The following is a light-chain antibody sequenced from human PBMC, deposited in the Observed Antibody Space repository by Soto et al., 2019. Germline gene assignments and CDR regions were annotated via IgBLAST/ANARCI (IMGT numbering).Light chain of an antibody. CDR3: QTWGTGTRGV. CDR1: SGHSSYA. J-gene: IGLJ3*02. V-gene: IGLV4-69*01. Sequence: QPVLTQSPSASASLGASVKLTCTLSSGHSSYAIAWHQQQPGKGPRYLMKLNSDGSHSKGDGIPDRFSGSSSGAERYLTISSLQSEDEADYYCQTWGTGTRGVFGGGTKVTVL. CDR2: LNSDGSH.